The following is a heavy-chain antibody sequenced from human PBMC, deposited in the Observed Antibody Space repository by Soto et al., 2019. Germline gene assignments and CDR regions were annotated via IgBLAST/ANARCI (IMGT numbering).Heavy chain of an antibody. D-gene: IGHD3-16*01. CDR1: GFTFSSSA. V-gene: IGHV3-23*01. J-gene: IGHJ3*02. CDR2: VSDNGGSRGGT. Sequence: EVQLLESGGGLVQPGGSLRLSCTASGFTFSSSAMNWVRQAPGQGLEWVASVSDNGGSRGGTYYADSVKGRFTISRDNSKNTLYLQMDCLRGADPAVYYCAIAKAVLMAALGIWVHGTMVIVTS. CDR3: AIAKAVLMAALGI.